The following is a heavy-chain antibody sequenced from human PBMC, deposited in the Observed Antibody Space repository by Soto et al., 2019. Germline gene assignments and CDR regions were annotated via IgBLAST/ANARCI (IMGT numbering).Heavy chain of an antibody. V-gene: IGHV1-69*13. Sequence: SVKVSCKASGGTFSSYAISWVRQAPGQGLEWIGGIIPIFGTANYAQKFQGRVTITADESTSTAYMELSSLRSEDTAVYYRARGAAMVTRDYYGMDVWGQGTTVTVSS. D-gene: IGHD5-18*01. CDR1: GGTFSSYA. J-gene: IGHJ6*02. CDR2: IIPIFGTA. CDR3: ARGAAMVTRDYYGMDV.